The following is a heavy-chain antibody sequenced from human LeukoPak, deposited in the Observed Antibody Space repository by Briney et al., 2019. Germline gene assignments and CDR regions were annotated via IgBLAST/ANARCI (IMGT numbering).Heavy chain of an antibody. J-gene: IGHJ5*02. CDR1: GYTFTSYG. V-gene: IGHV1-18*01. CDR2: ISAYNGNT. D-gene: IGHD3-10*01. Sequence: ASVKVSCKASGYTFTSYGISWVRQAPGQGLEWMGWISAYNGNTNYAQKLQGRVTMTTDTSTSTAYMELRSLRFDDTAVYYCARDGVEVLLWFGELGNWFDPWGQGTLVTVSS. CDR3: ARDGVEVLLWFGELGNWFDP.